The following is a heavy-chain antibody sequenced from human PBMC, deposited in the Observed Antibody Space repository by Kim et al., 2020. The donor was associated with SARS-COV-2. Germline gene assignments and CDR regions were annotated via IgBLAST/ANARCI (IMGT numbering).Heavy chain of an antibody. Sequence: DSVKGRFTISRDNPKNTLYLQMNSLRVEDTAVYYCVKGQPASNDYYGMDVWGQGTTVTVSS. V-gene: IGHV3-30*02. CDR3: VKGQPASNDYYGMDV. J-gene: IGHJ6*02. D-gene: IGHD4-4*01.